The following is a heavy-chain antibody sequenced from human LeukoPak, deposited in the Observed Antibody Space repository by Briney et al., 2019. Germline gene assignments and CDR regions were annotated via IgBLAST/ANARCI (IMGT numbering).Heavy chain of an antibody. CDR1: GYTFTSYY. CDR3: ARVTMVREFDY. Sequence: ASVKVSCKASGYTFTSYYMHWVRQAPGQGLEWMGIINPSGGSTSYAQKFQGRVTMTRDTSTSTVYMELSSPRSEDTAVYYCARVTMVREFDYWGQGTLVTVSS. J-gene: IGHJ4*02. D-gene: IGHD3-10*01. V-gene: IGHV1-46*01. CDR2: INPSGGST.